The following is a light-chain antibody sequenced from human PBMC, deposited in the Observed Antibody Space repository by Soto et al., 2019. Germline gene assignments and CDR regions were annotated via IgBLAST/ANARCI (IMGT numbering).Light chain of an antibody. CDR2: GAS. J-gene: IGKJ1*01. CDR3: QRYNNWWT. Sequence: VMTHAPATLSESPAERATLSCTASPSVTSTLAWYPQKPVQAPRILLYGASTRATGIPGRFSGSGSGTEFTLTLSSLQAEDFAVYYCQRYNNWWTFGKGTKVDIK. CDR1: PSVTST. V-gene: IGKV3-15*01.